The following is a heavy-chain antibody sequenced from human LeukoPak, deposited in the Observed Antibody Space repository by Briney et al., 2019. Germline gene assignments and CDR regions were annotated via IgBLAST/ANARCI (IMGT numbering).Heavy chain of an antibody. D-gene: IGHD6-6*01. CDR2: MNPNSGNT. Sequence: GASVKVSCKASGYTFTSSDINWVRQATGQGLEWMGWMNPNSGNTGYAQKFQGRVTITRNTSISTAYMELSSLRSEDTAVYYCARAYSSSFYNYYYMDVWGKGTTVTVSS. CDR1: GYTFTSSD. J-gene: IGHJ6*03. V-gene: IGHV1-8*03. CDR3: ARAYSSSFYNYYYMDV.